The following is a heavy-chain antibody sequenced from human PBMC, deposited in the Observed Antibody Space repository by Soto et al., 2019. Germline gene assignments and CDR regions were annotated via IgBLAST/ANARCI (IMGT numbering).Heavy chain of an antibody. J-gene: IGHJ6*02. D-gene: IGHD3-10*01. Sequence: PGGSLRLSYAASGFTFSSYAMSWVRQAPGKGLEWVSAISGSGGSTYYADSVKGRFTISRDNSKNTLYLQMNSLRAEDTAVYYCAKDLAAYGSGSYFYYYYYGMDVWGQGTTVTVSS. V-gene: IGHV3-23*01. CDR3: AKDLAAYGSGSYFYYYYYGMDV. CDR2: ISGSGGST. CDR1: GFTFSSYA.